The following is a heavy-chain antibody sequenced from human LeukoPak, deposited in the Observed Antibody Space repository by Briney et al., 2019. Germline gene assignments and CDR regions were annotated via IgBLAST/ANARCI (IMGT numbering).Heavy chain of an antibody. CDR1: GGSFSGYY. Sequence: SETLSLTCAVYGGSFSGYYWSWIRQPPGKGLEWIGEINHSGSTNYNPSLKSRVTISVDTSKNQFSLKLSSVTAADTAVYYCAREYDGVVDYWGQGTLVTVSS. CDR2: INHSGST. J-gene: IGHJ4*02. D-gene: IGHD3-3*01. CDR3: AREYDGVVDY. V-gene: IGHV4-34*01.